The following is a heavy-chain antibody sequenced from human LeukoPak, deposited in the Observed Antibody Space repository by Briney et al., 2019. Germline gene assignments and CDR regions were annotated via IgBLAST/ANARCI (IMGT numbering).Heavy chain of an antibody. CDR2: IYHSGST. V-gene: IGHV4-38-2*02. CDR3: ARDGLVVPRHFDY. D-gene: IGHD2-15*01. J-gene: IGHJ4*02. Sequence: PSETLSLTCTVSGYSISSGYYWGWIRQPPGKGLEWIGSIYHSGSTYYNPSLKSRVTISVDTSKNQFSLKLSSVTAADTAVYYCARDGLVVPRHFDYWGQGTLVTVSS. CDR1: GYSISSGYY.